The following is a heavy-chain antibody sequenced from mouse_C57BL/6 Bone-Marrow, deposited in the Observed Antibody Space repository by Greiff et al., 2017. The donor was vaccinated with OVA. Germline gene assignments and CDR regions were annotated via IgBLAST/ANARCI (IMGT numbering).Heavy chain of an antibody. Sequence: EVKLQESGAELVRPGASVKLSCTASGFNIKDDYMNWVKQRPEQGLEWIGWIDPENGDTEYASKFQGKATITADTSSNPAYLQLSSLTSEDTAVYYCTTSGSDYWGQGTTLTVSS. D-gene: IGHD1-1*01. V-gene: IGHV14-4*01. CDR2: IDPENGDT. CDR1: GFNIKDDY. J-gene: IGHJ2*01. CDR3: TTSGSDY.